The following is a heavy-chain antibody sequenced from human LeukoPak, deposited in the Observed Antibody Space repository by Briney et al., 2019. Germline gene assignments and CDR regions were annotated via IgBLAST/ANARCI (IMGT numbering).Heavy chain of an antibody. Sequence: PSETLSLTCAVYGLSFSGYYWSWIRQPPGKGLEWIGEIKHSGSNNYNPSLKSRVTISVDTSKNQFSLKLKSVTAADTAVYYCATNAIFGDYRYWGQGTLVTVA. V-gene: IGHV4-34*01. CDR2: IKHSGSN. CDR3: ATNAIFGDYRY. D-gene: IGHD4-17*01. J-gene: IGHJ4*02. CDR1: GLSFSGYY.